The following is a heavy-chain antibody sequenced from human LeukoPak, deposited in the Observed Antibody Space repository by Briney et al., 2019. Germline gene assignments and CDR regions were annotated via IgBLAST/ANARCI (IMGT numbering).Heavy chain of an antibody. CDR1: GFTFSSYS. CDR3: ARRLGIVGARTFDY. Sequence: GGSLRLSCAASGFTFSSYSMNWVRQAPGKGLEWVSYISSSSSTIYYADSVKGRFTISRDNAKNSLYLQMNSLRAEDTAVYYCARRLGIVGARTFDYWGQGTLVTVSS. V-gene: IGHV3-48*04. CDR2: ISSSSSTI. D-gene: IGHD1-26*01. J-gene: IGHJ4*02.